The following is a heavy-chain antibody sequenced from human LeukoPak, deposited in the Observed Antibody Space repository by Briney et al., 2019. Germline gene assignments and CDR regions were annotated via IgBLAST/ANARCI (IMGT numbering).Heavy chain of an antibody. CDR3: ARDLADSSGWYGDY. V-gene: IGHV4-34*01. Sequence: PSATLSLTCAVYGGSFSGYYWSWIRQPPGKGMEWLGEINHSGSTNYNPSLKSRVTISVDTSKNQFSLKLTSVTAADTAVYYCARDLADSSGWYGDYWGQGTLVTVSS. D-gene: IGHD6-19*01. J-gene: IGHJ4*02. CDR1: GGSFSGYY. CDR2: INHSGST.